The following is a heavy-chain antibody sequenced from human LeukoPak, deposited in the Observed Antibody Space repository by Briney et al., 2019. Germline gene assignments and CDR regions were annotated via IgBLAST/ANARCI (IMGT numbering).Heavy chain of an antibody. CDR1: GGSISSYY. J-gene: IGHJ4*02. CDR3: AREVRYYYGSGSYYTYFDY. D-gene: IGHD3-10*01. CDR2: IYTSGST. V-gene: IGHV4-4*07. Sequence: PSETLSLTCTVSGGSISSYYWSWIRQPPGKGLEWIGRIYTSGSTNYNPSLKSRVTMSVDTSKNQFSLKLSSVTAADTAVYYCAREVRYYYGSGSYYTYFDYWGQGTLVTVSS.